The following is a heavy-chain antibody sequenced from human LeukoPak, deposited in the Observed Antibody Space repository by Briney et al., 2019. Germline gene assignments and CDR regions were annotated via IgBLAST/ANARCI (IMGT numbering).Heavy chain of an antibody. D-gene: IGHD2-15*01. CDR2: IYYGGTT. CDR1: GDSISSYF. CDR3: ARRPPYCDGGPCYVRAFDI. V-gene: IGHV4-59*08. J-gene: IGHJ3*02. Sequence: SQTLSLICTVSGDSISSYFCSCIRQPPGKGLEWSGYIYYGGTTSYNPSLESRVAISEYTSTNQFFRTLRSGASAHTTVYYFARRPPYCDGGPCYVRAFDIWGQGTPVTVSS.